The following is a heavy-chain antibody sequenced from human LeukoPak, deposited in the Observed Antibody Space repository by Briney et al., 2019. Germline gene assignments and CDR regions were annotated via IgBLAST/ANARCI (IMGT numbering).Heavy chain of an antibody. CDR1: GFTFSSYS. CDR3: ATIPNIVIVSAAAQTYNFGSDV. V-gene: IGHV4-34*08. CDR2: ISHTGST. J-gene: IGHJ6*02. Sequence: GSLRLSCAASGFTFSSYSMNWIRQPPGKGLEWIGEISHTGSTNYNPSLKSRVTISLDTSKNQFSLNLTSVTAADTALYYCATIPNIVIVSAAAQTYNFGSDVWGQGTTVTVSS. D-gene: IGHD2-2*01.